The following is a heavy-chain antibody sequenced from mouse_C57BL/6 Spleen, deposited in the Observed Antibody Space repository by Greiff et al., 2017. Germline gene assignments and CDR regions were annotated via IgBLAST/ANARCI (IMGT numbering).Heavy chain of an antibody. CDR3: ARSRSSGYGAMDY. CDR2: IDPSDSYT. V-gene: IGHV1-69*01. CDR1: GYTFTSYW. J-gene: IGHJ4*01. D-gene: IGHD3-2*02. Sequence: QVQLQQPGAELVMPGASVKLSCKASGYTFTSYWMHWVKQRPGQGLEWIGEIDPSDSYTNYNQKFKGKSTLTVDKSSSTAYMQLSSLTSEDSAVYYCARSRSSGYGAMDYWGQGTSVTVSS.